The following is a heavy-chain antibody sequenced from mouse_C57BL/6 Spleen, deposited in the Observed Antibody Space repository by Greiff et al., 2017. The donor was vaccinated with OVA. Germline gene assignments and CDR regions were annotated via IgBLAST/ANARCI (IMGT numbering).Heavy chain of an antibody. J-gene: IGHJ4*01. D-gene: IGHD2-4*01. CDR1: GYTFTSYW. V-gene: IGHV1-72*01. CDR3: ARRVHDYDKVTYAMDY. CDR2: IDPNSGGT. Sequence: VQLQQSGAELVKPGASVKLSCKASGYTFTSYWMHWVKQRPGRGLEWIGRIDPNSGGTKYNEKFKSKATLTVDKPSSTAYMQLSSLTSEDSAVYYCARRVHDYDKVTYAMDYWGQGTSVTVSS.